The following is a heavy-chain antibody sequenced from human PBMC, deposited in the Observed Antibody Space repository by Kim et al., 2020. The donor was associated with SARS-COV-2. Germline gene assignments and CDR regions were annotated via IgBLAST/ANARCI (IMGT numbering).Heavy chain of an antibody. V-gene: IGHV4-4*02. CDR1: GGSISSSNW. J-gene: IGHJ5*02. Sequence: SETLSLTCAVSGGSISSSNWWSWVRQPPGKGLEWIGEIYHSGSTNYNPSLKSRVTISVDKSKNQFSLKLSSVTAADTAVYYCASGRGSSWYLGIGGNWFDPWGQGTLVTVSS. CDR3: ASGRGSSWYLGIGGNWFDP. D-gene: IGHD6-13*01. CDR2: IYHSGST.